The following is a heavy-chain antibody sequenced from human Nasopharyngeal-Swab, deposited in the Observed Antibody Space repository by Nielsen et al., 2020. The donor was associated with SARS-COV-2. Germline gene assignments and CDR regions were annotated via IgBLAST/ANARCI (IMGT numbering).Heavy chain of an antibody. D-gene: IGHD2-2*01. CDR2: INQDGSEK. CDR1: GFTFSSYW. CDR3: ARDSRVVVPAALYYYYGMDV. V-gene: IGHV3-7*01. J-gene: IGHJ6*02. Sequence: GESLKLSCAASGFTFSSYWMSWVRQAPGKGLEWVANINQDGSEKYYVDSVKGRFTISRDNAKNSLYLQMNSLRAEDTAVYYWARDSRVVVPAALYYYYGMDVWGQGTTVTVSS.